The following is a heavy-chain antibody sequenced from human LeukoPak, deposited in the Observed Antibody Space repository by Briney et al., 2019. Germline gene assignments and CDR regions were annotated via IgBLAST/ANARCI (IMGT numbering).Heavy chain of an antibody. CDR2: ISDDGSYE. D-gene: IGHD3-22*01. V-gene: IGHV3-30*18. Sequence: GGSLRLSCAASGFTFSRFGMHWVRQAPGKGLEWVAVISDDGSYESHGDSVRGRFTISRDNSKNTVYLQMNSLRVEDTAVYYCAKDSSGYSYYMGVWGKGTTVTVSS. CDR3: AKDSSGYSYYMGV. CDR1: GFTFSRFG. J-gene: IGHJ6*03.